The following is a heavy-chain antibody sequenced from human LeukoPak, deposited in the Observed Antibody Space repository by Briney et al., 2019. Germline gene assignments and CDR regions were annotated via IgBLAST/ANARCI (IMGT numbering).Heavy chain of an antibody. CDR2: ISSSSSFI. CDR1: GFTFSRYS. Sequence: GGSLRLSCAASGFTFSRYSMNWVRQAPGKGLEWVSSISSSSSFIYYADSVKGRFTITRDNAKNSLYLQMNSLRAEDTAVYYCARDPPLGSCSTISCPHLDYSGQGDLVTVSS. CDR3: ARDPPLGSCSTISCPHLDY. D-gene: IGHD2-2*01. V-gene: IGHV3-21*01. J-gene: IGHJ4*02.